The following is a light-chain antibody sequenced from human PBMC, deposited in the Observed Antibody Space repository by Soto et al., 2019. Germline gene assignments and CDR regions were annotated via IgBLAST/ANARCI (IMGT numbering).Light chain of an antibody. V-gene: IGLV2-14*01. J-gene: IGLJ3*02. CDR2: EVS. Sequence: QSALTQPASVSGSPGQSITISCTGTSSDVGGYNYVSWYQQHPGKAPKLMIYEVSNRPSGGSNRFSGSKSGNTASLTISGLQAEDEADYYCSSYTSSSTLWVFGGGTKVTVL. CDR3: SSYTSSSTLWV. CDR1: SSDVGGYNY.